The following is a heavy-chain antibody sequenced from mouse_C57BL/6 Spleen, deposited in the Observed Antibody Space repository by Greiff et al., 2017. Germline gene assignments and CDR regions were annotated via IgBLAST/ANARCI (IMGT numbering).Heavy chain of an antibody. CDR3: ARTPDGSSNFDY. D-gene: IGHD1-3*01. J-gene: IGHJ2*01. V-gene: IGHV7-3*01. CDR1: GFTFTDYY. CDR2: ISNTANGYTT. Sequence: EVMLVESGGGLVQPGGSLSLSCEASGFTFTDYYMSWVSQPPGKALEWLGFISNTANGYTTEYSASVTGRFTISSDNSQSILYLQMNALRAEDSATYYCARTPDGSSNFDYWGQGTTLTVSS.